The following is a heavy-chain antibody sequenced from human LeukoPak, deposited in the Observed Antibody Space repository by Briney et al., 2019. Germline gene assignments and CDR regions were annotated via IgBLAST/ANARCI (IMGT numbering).Heavy chain of an antibody. CDR2: IYSGGFT. CDR3: ASYNWNAQGAS. V-gene: IGHV3-53*01. CDR1: GFTVSSNY. J-gene: IGHJ5*02. D-gene: IGHD1-1*01. Sequence: PGGSLRLSCAASGFTVSSNYMNWVRQAPGKGLEWVSVIYSGGFTNYADPVKGRFTISRDNSKNTLYLQMNSLRAEDTAVYYCASYNWNAQGASWGQGTLVTVSS.